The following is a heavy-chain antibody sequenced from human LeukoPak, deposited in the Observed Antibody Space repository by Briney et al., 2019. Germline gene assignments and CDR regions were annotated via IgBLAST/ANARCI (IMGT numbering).Heavy chain of an antibody. CDR2: IYYNGKT. Sequence: PSETLSLTCSVSGGSISMSSNYYWAWIRQPPGKGLEWIGSIYYNGKTYYTPSLKSRVSISVDTSKNQFSLRLSSVTAADTAVYYCVRHGAPFLVPKYPIDYWGQGTLVTVSS. D-gene: IGHD2-2*02. J-gene: IGHJ4*02. V-gene: IGHV4-39*01. CDR3: VRHGAPFLVPKYPIDY. CDR1: GGSISMSSNYY.